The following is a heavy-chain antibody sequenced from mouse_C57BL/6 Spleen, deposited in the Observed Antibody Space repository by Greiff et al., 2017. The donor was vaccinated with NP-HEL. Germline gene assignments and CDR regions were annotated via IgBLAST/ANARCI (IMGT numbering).Heavy chain of an antibody. J-gene: IGHJ4*01. V-gene: IGHV1-15*01. D-gene: IGHD1-1*01. CDR3: TRDYGSSYEEGYYAMDY. CDR1: GYTFTDYE. Sequence: VQLQQSGAELVRPGASVTLSCKASGYTFTDYEMHWVKQTPVHGLEWIGAIDPETGGTAYNQKFKGKAILTADKSSSTAYMELRSLTSEDSAVYYCTRDYGSSYEEGYYAMDYWGQGTSVTVSS. CDR2: IDPETGGT.